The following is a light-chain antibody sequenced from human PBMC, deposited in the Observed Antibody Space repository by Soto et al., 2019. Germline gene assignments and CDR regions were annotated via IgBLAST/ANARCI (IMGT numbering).Light chain of an antibody. J-gene: IGKJ5*01. CDR1: QGINNW. V-gene: IGKV1-12*01. Sequence: DIQMSQSPSSVSASVGDTVTITCRASQGINNWLAWYQQKPGKAPNLLIYAASRLQSGVPSRFSGSGSGTDFTLTISSLQPEDFATYYCQQGDSFPIAFGQGTRLEIK. CDR3: QQGDSFPIA. CDR2: AAS.